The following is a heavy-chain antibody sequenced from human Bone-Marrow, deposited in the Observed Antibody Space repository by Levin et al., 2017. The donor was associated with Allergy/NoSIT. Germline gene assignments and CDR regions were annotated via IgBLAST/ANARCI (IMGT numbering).Heavy chain of an antibody. Sequence: GESLKISCAASGFTFSSYGMHWVRQAPGKGLEWVAVIWYDGSNKYYADSVKGRFTISRDNSKNTLYLQMNSLRAEDTAVYYCARPSLGYCSGGSCYAKGLYYFDYWGQGTLVTVSS. V-gene: IGHV3-33*01. CDR1: GFTFSSYG. D-gene: IGHD2-15*01. CDR2: IWYDGSNK. J-gene: IGHJ4*02. CDR3: ARPSLGYCSGGSCYAKGLYYFDY.